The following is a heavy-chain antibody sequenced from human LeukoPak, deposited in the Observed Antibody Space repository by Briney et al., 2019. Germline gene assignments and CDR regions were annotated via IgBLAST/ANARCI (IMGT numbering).Heavy chain of an antibody. D-gene: IGHD4-23*01. J-gene: IGHJ6*03. CDR2: INPNSGGT. CDR1: GYTFTGYY. Sequence: ASVKVSCKASGYTFTGYYMHWVRQAPGQGLEWMGWINPNSGGTNYAQKFQGRVTMTRDTSISTAYMELSGLRSDDTAVYYCARGPFVVVTFNYYYYYMDVWGKGTTVTVSS. CDR3: ARGPFVVVTFNYYYYYMDV. V-gene: IGHV1-2*02.